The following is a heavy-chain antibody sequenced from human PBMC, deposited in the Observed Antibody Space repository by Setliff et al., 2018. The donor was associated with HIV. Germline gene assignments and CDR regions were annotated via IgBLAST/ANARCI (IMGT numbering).Heavy chain of an antibody. CDR3: ARGRKKTLAVSGTRYFDF. CDR2: INHSGTT. Sequence: SETLSLTCAVYGGSFSGYYWSWIRQPPGKGLEWIGEINHSGTTTYDPSLKSRITISVDTSKNQFSLKLTSVTAADMGVYYCARGRKKTLAVSGTRYFDFWGQGTLVTVS. J-gene: IGHJ4*02. V-gene: IGHV4-34*01. D-gene: IGHD6-19*01. CDR1: GGSFSGYY.